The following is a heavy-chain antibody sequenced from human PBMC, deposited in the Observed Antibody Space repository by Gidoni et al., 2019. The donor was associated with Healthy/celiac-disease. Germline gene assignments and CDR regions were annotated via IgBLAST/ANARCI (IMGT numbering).Heavy chain of an antibody. D-gene: IGHD2-15*01. CDR1: GFTFSSYS. Sequence: EVQLVESGGGLVQPGGSLRLSCAAPGFTFSSYSMNWVRQAPGKGLEWVSYISSSSSTIYYADSVKGRFTISRDNAKNSLYLQMNSLRAEDTAVYYCARDGGGRNYYYYGMDVWGQGTTVTVSS. V-gene: IGHV3-48*04. CDR2: ISSSSSTI. CDR3: ARDGGGRNYYYYGMDV. J-gene: IGHJ6*02.